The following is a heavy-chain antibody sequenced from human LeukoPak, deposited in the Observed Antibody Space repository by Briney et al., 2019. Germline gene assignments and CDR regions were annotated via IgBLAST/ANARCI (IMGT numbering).Heavy chain of an antibody. D-gene: IGHD6-13*01. CDR3: ARAHSSSWYYFDY. J-gene: IGHJ4*02. CDR1: GGSISTGGYY. Sequence: SETLSLTCTVSGGSISTGGYYWSWIRQHPGKGLEWIVYIYYSGSTYYNPSLKSRVTISVDTSKSQFSLNLSCVNAADTAVYYCARAHSSSWYYFDYWGQGNLVTVSS. V-gene: IGHV4-31*03. CDR2: IYYSGST.